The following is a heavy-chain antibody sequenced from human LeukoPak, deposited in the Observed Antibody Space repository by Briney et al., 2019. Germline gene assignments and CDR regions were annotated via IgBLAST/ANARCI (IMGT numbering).Heavy chain of an antibody. CDR2: INHSGST. D-gene: IGHD3-10*01. Sequence: PSETLSLTCAVYGGSFSGYYWSWIRQPPGKGLEWIGEINHSGSTNYNPSLKSRVTISVDTSKNQFSLKLSSVTAADTAVYYCARLEMVRGVINYYYYGMDVWGQGTTVTVSS. CDR3: ARLEMVRGVINYYYYGMDV. V-gene: IGHV4-34*01. J-gene: IGHJ6*02. CDR1: GGSFSGYY.